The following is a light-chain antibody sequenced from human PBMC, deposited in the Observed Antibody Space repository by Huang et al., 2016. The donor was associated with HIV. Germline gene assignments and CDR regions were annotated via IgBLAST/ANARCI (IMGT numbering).Light chain of an antibody. V-gene: IGKV1-39*01. CDR1: QSISNN. CDR3: QQSYSVPLT. Sequence: DIQMTQSPSSLSASVGDRVTITCRASQSISNNLNLYQKKPGKAPKLLIYAASSLQSAVPSRFCGSGSGTDFTLTISSLQREDFATYYCQQSYSVPLTFGGGTKVDIK. CDR2: AAS. J-gene: IGKJ4*01.